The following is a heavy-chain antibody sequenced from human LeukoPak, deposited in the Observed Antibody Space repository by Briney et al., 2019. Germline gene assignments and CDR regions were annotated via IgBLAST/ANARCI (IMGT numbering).Heavy chain of an antibody. CDR3: ARKNHMAVAGTVSWYFDR. D-gene: IGHD6-19*01. Sequence: SETLSLTCTVSGGSISTYYWSWIRQPAGKGLEWIGRIYTNGRTNYNPSLKSRVTMSVDTSKNQFSLRLSSVTAADTAMYYCARKNHMAVAGTVSWYFDRWGQGTLVTVSS. V-gene: IGHV4-4*07. CDR2: IYTNGRT. CDR1: GGSISTYY. J-gene: IGHJ4*02.